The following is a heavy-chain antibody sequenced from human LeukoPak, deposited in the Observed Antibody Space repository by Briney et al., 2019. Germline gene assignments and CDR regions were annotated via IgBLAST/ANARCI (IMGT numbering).Heavy chain of an antibody. V-gene: IGHV1-2*06. CDR3: ARVVVAATTKFDY. CDR1: GDTFTGYY. Sequence: ASVKVSCKASGDTFTGYYMHWVRQAPGQGLEWMGRINPNSGGTNYAQKFQGRVTMTRDTSISTAYMELSRLRSDDTAVYYCARVVVAATTKFDYWGQGTLVTVSS. D-gene: IGHD2-15*01. CDR2: INPNSGGT. J-gene: IGHJ4*02.